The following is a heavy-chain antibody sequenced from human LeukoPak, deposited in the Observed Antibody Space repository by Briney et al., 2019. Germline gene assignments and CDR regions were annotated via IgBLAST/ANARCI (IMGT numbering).Heavy chain of an antibody. Sequence: PGGSLRLSCAASGFTSSSNDMSWVRQAPGKGLEWVSANGARDGDTYYADSVKGRFTISRDNSKNTLYLQMNNLRADDTAVYFCAKKGSHSLDYWGQGALVTVSS. V-gene: IGHV3-23*01. CDR1: GFTSSSND. CDR3: AKKGSHSLDY. CDR2: NGARDGDT. J-gene: IGHJ4*02.